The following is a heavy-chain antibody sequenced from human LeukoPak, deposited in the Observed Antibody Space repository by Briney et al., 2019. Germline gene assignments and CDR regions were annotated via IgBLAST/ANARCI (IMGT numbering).Heavy chain of an antibody. CDR1: GGSISSYY. Sequence: SETLSLTCTVSGGSISSYYWSWIRQPPGKGLEWIGYIYYSGSTNYNPSLKSRDTISVDTSKNQFSLKLSSVTAADTAVYYCARGCYGDYAGDWFDPWGQGTLVTVSS. J-gene: IGHJ5*02. CDR3: ARGCYGDYAGDWFDP. D-gene: IGHD4-17*01. CDR2: IYYSGST. V-gene: IGHV4-59*01.